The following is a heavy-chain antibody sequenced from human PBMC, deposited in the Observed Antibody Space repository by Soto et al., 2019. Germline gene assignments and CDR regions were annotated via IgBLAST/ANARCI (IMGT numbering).Heavy chain of an antibody. J-gene: IGHJ5*02. CDR1: GFTVSSSQ. D-gene: IGHD3-10*01. Sequence: EVQLVESGGGLIQSGGSLRLSCAASGFTVSSSQMTWVRQAPGKALEWVSVIFIGGTTQYAVSVKGRFTISRDYSKNTVELKMNSLRAEDTAVYYCARLGPYASGTYSFRHNRFDPWGQGTLVTVSP. CDR3: ARLGPYASGTYSFRHNRFDP. V-gene: IGHV3-53*01. CDR2: IFIGGTT.